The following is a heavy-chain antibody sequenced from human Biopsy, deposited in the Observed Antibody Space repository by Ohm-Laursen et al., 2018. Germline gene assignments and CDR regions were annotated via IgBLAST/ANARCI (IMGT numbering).Heavy chain of an antibody. CDR3: VRSRAGGATWGMDV. CDR2: INPDNGGT. Sequence: GASVKVSCKASSYTFTDYNIHWMRQAPGQGLEWMGWINPDNGGTIHAQKFQGRVTVTRDTPISTAYVEVTSLRSDDTAVYYCVRSRAGGATWGMDVWGQGTTVTVSS. J-gene: IGHJ6*02. CDR1: SYTFTDYN. V-gene: IGHV1-2*02. D-gene: IGHD3-16*01.